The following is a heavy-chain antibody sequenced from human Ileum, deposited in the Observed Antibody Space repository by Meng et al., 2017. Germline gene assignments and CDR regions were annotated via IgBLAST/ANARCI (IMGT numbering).Heavy chain of an antibody. CDR2: INPDGSFS. CDR1: GFTFSSNW. CDR3: ARDMKQ. J-gene: IGHJ1*01. V-gene: IGHV3-74*01. Sequence: GGSLRLSCAASGFTFSSNWMHWVRQTPGKGLVWVSRINPDGSFSNNADSVKGRFTVSRDNSKNTLYLQMNSLRAEDTAMYYCARDMKQLGQGTLVTVSS. D-gene: IGHD3-16*01.